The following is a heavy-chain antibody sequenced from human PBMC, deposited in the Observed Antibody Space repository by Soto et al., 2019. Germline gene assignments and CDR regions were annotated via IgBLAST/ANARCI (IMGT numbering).Heavy chain of an antibody. CDR1: GDSVSRNTAA. Sequence: SRTLSRTCAISGDSVSRNTAAWNRIRSSPSRGLEWLGRTYYRSNWRHDYAVSVRSRITVNPDTSKNHFSLQLNSVTPDDTAVYYCARGVAGSGFDLWGQGTLVTVSS. J-gene: IGHJ4*02. D-gene: IGHD6-19*01. V-gene: IGHV6-1*01. CDR3: ARGVAGSGFDL. CDR2: TYYRSNWRH.